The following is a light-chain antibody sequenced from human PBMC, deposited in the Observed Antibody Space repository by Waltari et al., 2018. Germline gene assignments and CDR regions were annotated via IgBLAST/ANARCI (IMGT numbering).Light chain of an antibody. CDR2: RNN. J-gene: IGLJ2*01. V-gene: IGLV1-44*01. CDR1: TSNIGSDT. Sequence: QSVLTQPPSASGPPGQRVTISCSGTTSNIGSDTVNWFRHLPGTAPKLLMYRNNQRPSGVPDRFSGSKSGTSASLAISGLRSEDEADYYCQQYFTTPLTFGGGTK. CDR3: QQYFTTPLT.